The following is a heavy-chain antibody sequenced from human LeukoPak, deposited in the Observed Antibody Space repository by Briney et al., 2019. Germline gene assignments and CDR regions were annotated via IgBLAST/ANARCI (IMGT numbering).Heavy chain of an antibody. D-gene: IGHD5-12*01. V-gene: IGHV3-33*01. CDR2: IWYDGSNK. Sequence: PGKSLRLSCAASGFTFSNYGMHWVRQAPAKGLEWVAVIWYDGSNKYYADSVKGRFTFSRDNSKNTLYLQMNSLRAEDTAVYYCARENLLGGFFDYWGQGILVTVSS. J-gene: IGHJ4*02. CDR1: GFTFSNYG. CDR3: ARENLLGGFFDY.